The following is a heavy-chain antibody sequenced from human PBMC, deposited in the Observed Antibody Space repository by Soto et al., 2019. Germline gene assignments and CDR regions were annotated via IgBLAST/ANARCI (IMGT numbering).Heavy chain of an antibody. CDR2: IYYSGST. CDR1: GGSISSYY. Sequence: SETLSLTCTVSGGSISSYYWSWIRQPPGKGLEWIGYIYYSGSTNYNPSLKSRVTISVDTSKNQFSLKLSSVTAADTAVYYCARLASVWSGYFDYYYGMDVWGQGTTVTVSS. J-gene: IGHJ6*02. D-gene: IGHD3-3*01. CDR3: ARLASVWSGYFDYYYGMDV. V-gene: IGHV4-59*08.